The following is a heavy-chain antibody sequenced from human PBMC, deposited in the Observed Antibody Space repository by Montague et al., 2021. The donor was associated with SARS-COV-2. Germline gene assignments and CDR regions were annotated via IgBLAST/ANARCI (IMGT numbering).Heavy chain of an antibody. V-gene: IGHV4-59*01. Sequence: SETLSLTCTVSGGSISIYYWSWIRQPPGKGLEWIGYMYYDGSPKYNPSLRGRVTISVDKSKNQCSLKLSSVTAADTAVYYCATDYGSGSYFDCWGQGSLVTVSS. CDR2: MYYDGSP. J-gene: IGHJ4*02. CDR1: GGSISIYY. CDR3: ATDYGSGSYFDC. D-gene: IGHD3-10*01.